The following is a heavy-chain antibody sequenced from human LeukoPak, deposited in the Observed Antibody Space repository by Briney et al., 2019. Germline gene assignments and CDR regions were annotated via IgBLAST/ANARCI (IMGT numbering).Heavy chain of an antibody. CDR3: ARDNIAAAGTDRNWFDP. Sequence: ASVKVSCKASGYTFTSYYMHWVRQAPGQGLEWMGIINPSGGSTSYAQKFQGRVTMTRDTSTSTVYMELSSLRSEDTAVYYCARDNIAAAGTDRNWFDPWGQGTLVTVSS. CDR2: INPSGGST. J-gene: IGHJ5*02. D-gene: IGHD6-13*01. CDR1: GYTFTSYY. V-gene: IGHV1-46*01.